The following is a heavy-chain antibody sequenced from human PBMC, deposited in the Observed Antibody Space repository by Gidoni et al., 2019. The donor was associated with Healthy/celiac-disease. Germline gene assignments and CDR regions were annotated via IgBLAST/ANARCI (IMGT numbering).Heavy chain of an antibody. Sequence: EVQLVESGGGLVQPGRSLRLSCAASGFTFDDYAMHWVRPAPGKGLEWVSGISWNSGRIGYADSVKGRFTISRDNAKNSLYLQMNSLRAEDTALYYCAKDGVAGTVYWGQGTLVTVSS. CDR1: GFTFDDYA. CDR2: ISWNSGRI. V-gene: IGHV3-9*01. CDR3: AKDGVAGTVY. J-gene: IGHJ4*02. D-gene: IGHD6-19*01.